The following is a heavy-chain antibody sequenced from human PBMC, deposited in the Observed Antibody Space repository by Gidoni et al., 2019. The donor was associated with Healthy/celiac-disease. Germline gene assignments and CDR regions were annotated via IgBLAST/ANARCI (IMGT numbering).Heavy chain of an antibody. CDR2: IYWDDDK. CDR1: GFSLSTSGVG. J-gene: IGHJ4*02. D-gene: IGHD6-13*01. CDR3: AHRRMAAGAFDY. Sequence: QIPLKESGPTLVKPTQTLPLPCTFSGFSLSTSGVGVGWIRQPPGKALEWLALIYWDDDKSYSPSLKSRLTITKDTSKNQVDLTMTNMDHVDTATYYCAHRRMAAGAFDYWGQGTLVTVSS. V-gene: IGHV2-5*02.